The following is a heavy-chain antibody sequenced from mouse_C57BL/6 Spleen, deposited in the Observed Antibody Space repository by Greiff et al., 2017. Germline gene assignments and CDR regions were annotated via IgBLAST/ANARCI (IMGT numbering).Heavy chain of an antibody. CDR2: INPSSGYT. Sequence: VKLMESGAELARPGASVKMSCKASGYTFTSYTMHWVKQRPGQGLEWIGYINPSSGYTKYNQKFKDKATLTADKSSSTAYMQLSSLTSEDSAVYYCARGDDYDDYWGQGTTLTVSS. CDR1: GYTFTSYT. J-gene: IGHJ2*01. D-gene: IGHD2-4*01. V-gene: IGHV1-4*01. CDR3: ARGDDYDDY.